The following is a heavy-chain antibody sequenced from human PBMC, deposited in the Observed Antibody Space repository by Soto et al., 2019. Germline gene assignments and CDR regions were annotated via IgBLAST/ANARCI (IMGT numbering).Heavy chain of an antibody. J-gene: IGHJ1*01. CDR3: ARVYLEYYYDSSGYFENAEYFQH. D-gene: IGHD3-22*01. Sequence: SETLSLTCTVSGGSISSGDYYWSWIRQPPGKGLEWIGYIYYSGSTYYNPSLKSRVTISVDTSKNQFSLKLSSVTAADTAVYYCARVYLEYYYDSSGYFENAEYFQHWGQGTLVTVSS. CDR1: GGSISSGDYY. CDR2: IYYSGST. V-gene: IGHV4-30-4*01.